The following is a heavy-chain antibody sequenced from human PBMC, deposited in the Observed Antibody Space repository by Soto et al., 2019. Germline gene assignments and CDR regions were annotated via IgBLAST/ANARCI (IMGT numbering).Heavy chain of an antibody. Sequence: QVQLVQSVAEVKKPGASVKVSCTASGYTFTHYAIHCVRHAPGQRLEWMGFINAGSGNTKYSQTLQGRLTFTKDTAASTAYMYLSSLRSEDTAIYYCARGLAADGAWGQGTLVTVSS. D-gene: IGHD6-13*01. CDR2: INAGSGNT. J-gene: IGHJ1*01. V-gene: IGHV1-3*01. CDR3: ARGLAADGA. CDR1: GYTFTHYA.